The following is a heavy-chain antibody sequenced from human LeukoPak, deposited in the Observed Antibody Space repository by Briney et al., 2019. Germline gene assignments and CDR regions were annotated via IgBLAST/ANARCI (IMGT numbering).Heavy chain of an antibody. D-gene: IGHD6-13*01. CDR2: INAGNGNT. CDR3: ARGATAARKNWFDP. Sequence: ASVKVSCKASGYTFTSYAMHWVRQAPGQRLEWMGWINAGNGNTKYLQKFQGRVTITRDTSASTAYMELSSLRSEDTAVYYCARGATAARKNWFDPWGQGTLVTVSS. J-gene: IGHJ5*02. V-gene: IGHV1-3*01. CDR1: GYTFTSYA.